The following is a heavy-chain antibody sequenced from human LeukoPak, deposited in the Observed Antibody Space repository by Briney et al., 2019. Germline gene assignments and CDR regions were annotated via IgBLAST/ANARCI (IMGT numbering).Heavy chain of an antibody. Sequence: ASVKVSCKASGYIFTDYYMHWVRQAPGQELGWMGRINPNSGGTNYAQKFQGRVTMTRDTSTSTVYMELSSLRFEDTAVYYCAREGGLLWFGELMPFDYWGQGTLVTVSS. CDR3: AREGGLLWFGELMPFDY. J-gene: IGHJ4*02. D-gene: IGHD3-10*01. CDR1: GYIFTDYY. CDR2: INPNSGGT. V-gene: IGHV1/OR15-1*04.